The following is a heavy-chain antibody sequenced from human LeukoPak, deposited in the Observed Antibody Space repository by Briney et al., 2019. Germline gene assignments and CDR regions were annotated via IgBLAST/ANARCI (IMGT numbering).Heavy chain of an antibody. J-gene: IGHJ3*02. V-gene: IGHV4-59*01. CDR1: GGSISSYY. Sequence: SETLSLTCTVSGGSISSYYWSWIRQPPGKGLEWIGYIYYSGSTNYNPSLKSRVSMSVDTSKNQFSLKLSSVTAADTAVYYCASGRKDAFDIWGQGTMVTVSS. CDR2: IYYSGST. CDR3: ASGRKDAFDI. D-gene: IGHD1-14*01.